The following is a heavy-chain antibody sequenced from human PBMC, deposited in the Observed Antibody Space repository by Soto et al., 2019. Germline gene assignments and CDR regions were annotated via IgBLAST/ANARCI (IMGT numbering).Heavy chain of an antibody. CDR2: IDPDDSQT. CDR1: ESSFTTYW. V-gene: IGHV5-10-1*01. J-gene: IGHJ4*02. CDR3: ATGMPLVA. D-gene: IGHD2-2*01. Sequence: TGESLKISCQVSESSFTTYWINWVRQVPGKGLEWLGRIDPDDSQTNYSPSFRGHVTISADKSVNTTYLQWDRLKVSDTAMYYCATGMPLVAWGQGTLVTVSS.